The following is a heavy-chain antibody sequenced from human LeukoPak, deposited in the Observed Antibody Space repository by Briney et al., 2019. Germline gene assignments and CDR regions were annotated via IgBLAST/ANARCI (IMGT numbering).Heavy chain of an antibody. D-gene: IGHD5-24*01. J-gene: IGHJ6*02. CDR3: ARDGYSRYYYGMDV. CDR1: GGSFSGYY. CDR2: INHSGST. V-gene: IGHV4-34*01. Sequence: SETLSLTCAVYGGSFSGYYWSWIRQPPGKGLEWIGEINHSGSTNYNPSLKSRVTISVDTSKNQFSLKLSSVTAADTAVYYCARDGYSRYYYGMDVWGQGTTVTVSS.